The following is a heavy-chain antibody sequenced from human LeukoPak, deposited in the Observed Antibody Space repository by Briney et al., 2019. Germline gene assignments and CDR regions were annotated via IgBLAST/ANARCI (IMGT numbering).Heavy chain of an antibody. J-gene: IGHJ4*02. CDR2: IIPIFGTA. Sequence: GASVRVSCKASGGTFSSYAISWVRQAPGQGLEWMGGIIPIFGTANYAQKFQGRVTITADKSTSTAYMELSSLRSEDTAVYYCAVLENYYGSGSYWDYWGQGTLVTVSS. CDR1: GGTFSSYA. D-gene: IGHD3-10*01. V-gene: IGHV1-69*06. CDR3: AVLENYYGSGSYWDY.